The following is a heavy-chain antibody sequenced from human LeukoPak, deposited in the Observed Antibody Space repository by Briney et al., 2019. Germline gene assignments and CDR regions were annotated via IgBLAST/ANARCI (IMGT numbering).Heavy chain of an antibody. Sequence: GRSLRLSCAASGFTFDDYAMHWVRQAPGKGLEWVSGISWNSGSIDYADSVKGRFTISRDNARNSLYLQMNRLRAEDTALYYCAKENYGDSCDAFDIWGQGTMVTVSS. D-gene: IGHD4-17*01. CDR2: ISWNSGSI. J-gene: IGHJ3*02. V-gene: IGHV3-9*01. CDR1: GFTFDDYA. CDR3: AKENYGDSCDAFDI.